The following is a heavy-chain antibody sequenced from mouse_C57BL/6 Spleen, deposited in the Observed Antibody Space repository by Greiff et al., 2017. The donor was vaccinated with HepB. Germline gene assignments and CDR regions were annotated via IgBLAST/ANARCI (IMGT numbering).Heavy chain of an antibody. Sequence: VQLQQSGPELVKPGASVKISCKASGYAFSSSWMNWVKQRPGKGLEWIGRIYPGDGDTNYNGKFKGKATLTADKSSSTAYMQLSSLTSEDSAVYFCARWGITDYFDYWGQGTTLTVSS. CDR1: GYAFSSSW. CDR3: ARWGITDYFDY. D-gene: IGHD2-4*01. V-gene: IGHV1-82*01. J-gene: IGHJ2*01. CDR2: IYPGDGDT.